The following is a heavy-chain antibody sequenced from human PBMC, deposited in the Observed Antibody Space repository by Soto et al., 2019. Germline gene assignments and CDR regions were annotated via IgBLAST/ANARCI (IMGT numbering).Heavy chain of an antibody. J-gene: IGHJ6*03. CDR2: IYYSGST. CDR3: ARSKGGPYDYIWGSYRPYYMDV. Sequence: QVQLQESGPGLVKPSQTLSLTCTVSGGSISSGGYYWSWIRQHPGKGLEWIGYIYYSGSTYYNPSLKSRVTISVDTSKNQFSLKLSSVTAADTAVYYCARSKGGPYDYIWGSYRPYYMDVWGKGTTVTVSS. D-gene: IGHD3-16*02. V-gene: IGHV4-31*03. CDR1: GGSISSGGYY.